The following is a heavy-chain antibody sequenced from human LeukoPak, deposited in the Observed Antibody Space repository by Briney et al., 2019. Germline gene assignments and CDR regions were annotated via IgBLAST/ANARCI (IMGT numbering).Heavy chain of an antibody. Sequence: ASVKVSCKASGYTFTSYYMHWVRQAPGQGLEWMGIINPSGGSTSYAQKFQGRVTMTRDMSTSTVYMELSSLRSEDTAVYYCARVSAWERRALSAFDIWGQGTMVTVSS. J-gene: IGHJ3*02. D-gene: IGHD1-1*01. CDR3: ARVSAWERRALSAFDI. CDR2: INPSGGST. V-gene: IGHV1-46*01. CDR1: GYTFTSYY.